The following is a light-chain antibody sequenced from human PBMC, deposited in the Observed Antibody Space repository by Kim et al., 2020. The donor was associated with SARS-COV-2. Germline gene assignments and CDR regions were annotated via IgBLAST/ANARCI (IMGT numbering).Light chain of an antibody. CDR3: KAWDSSTHVG. CDR1: KLGDKY. J-gene: IGLJ2*01. CDR2: QDS. Sequence: SYELTQPPSVSVSPGQTASITCSGDKLGDKYACWYQQKPGQSPVLVIYQDSKRPSGIPERFFGSNSGNTATLTISGTQAMDEADYYCKAWDSSTHVGIGG. V-gene: IGLV3-1*01.